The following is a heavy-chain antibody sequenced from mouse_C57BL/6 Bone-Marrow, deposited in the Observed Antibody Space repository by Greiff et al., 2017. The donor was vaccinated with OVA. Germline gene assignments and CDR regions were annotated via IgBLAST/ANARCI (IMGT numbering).Heavy chain of an antibody. V-gene: IGHV8-12*01. Sequence: ESGPGILQSSQTLSLTCSFSGFSLSTSGMGVSWIRQPSGKGLEWLAHIYWDDDKRYNPSLKSRLTISKDTSRNQVFLKITSVDTADTATYYCARSPIYDGYYGFAYWGQGTLVTVSA. D-gene: IGHD2-3*01. CDR1: GFSLSTSGMG. J-gene: IGHJ3*01. CDR3: ARSPIYDGYYGFAY. CDR2: IYWDDDK.